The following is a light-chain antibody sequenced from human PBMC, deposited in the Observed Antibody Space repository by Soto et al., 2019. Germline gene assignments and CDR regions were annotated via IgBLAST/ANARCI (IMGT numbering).Light chain of an antibody. CDR1: QSLLQTYGYSY. CDR3: MQGLQTQYT. J-gene: IGKJ2*01. CDR2: FGS. V-gene: IGKV2-28*01. Sequence: DIVMTQSPLSLAVTPGESASISCRTIQSLLQTYGYSYLDWYVQKPGQSPQFLIYFGSNRASGVPDRFSGSGSGTDFTLKISRVEAEDVGIYYCMQGLQTQYTFGEGTKLEIK.